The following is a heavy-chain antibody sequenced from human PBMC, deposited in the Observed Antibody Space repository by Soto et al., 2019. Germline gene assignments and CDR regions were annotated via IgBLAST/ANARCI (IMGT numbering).Heavy chain of an antibody. V-gene: IGHV4-39*01. J-gene: IGHJ2*01. CDR2: FDYSANT. CDR3: ATVRRDAWYFDL. D-gene: IGHD3-10*02. Sequence: QLQLQESGPGLVKPSETLSLTCYVSGGSISNSRYYWGWIRQPPGKGLEWIGTFDYSANTYSNPSLKSRVTLSVDTPKNQFSLNLTSVTAADTAVYYCATVRRDAWYFDLWGRGTLVTVSS. CDR1: GGSISNSRYY.